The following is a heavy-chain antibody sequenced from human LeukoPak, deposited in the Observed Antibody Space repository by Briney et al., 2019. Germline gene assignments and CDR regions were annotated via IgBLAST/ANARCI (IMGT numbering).Heavy chain of an antibody. D-gene: IGHD6-13*01. CDR3: ARDGEAAAGSLDY. CDR1: GYTFTSYY. V-gene: IGHV1-46*03. CDR2: INPSGGST. Sequence: ASVKVSCKASGYTFTSYYMHWVRQAPGQGLEWMGIINPSGGSTSYAQKLQGRVTMTRDTPTSTVYMELSSLRSEDTAVYYCARDGEAAAGSLDYWGQGTLVTVSS. J-gene: IGHJ4*02.